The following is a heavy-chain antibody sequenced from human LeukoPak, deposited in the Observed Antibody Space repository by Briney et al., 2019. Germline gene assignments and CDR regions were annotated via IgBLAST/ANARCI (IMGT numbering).Heavy chain of an antibody. V-gene: IGHV4-59*12. CDR3: AKDYHDSSGLHFDY. Sequence: SETLSLTCTVSGGSISSYYWSWIRQPPGKGLEWIGYIYYSGSTNYNPSLKSRVTISVDTSKNQFSLKLSSVTAADTAVYYCAKDYHDSSGLHFDYWGQGTLVTVSS. J-gene: IGHJ4*02. D-gene: IGHD3-22*01. CDR1: GGSISSYY. CDR2: IYYSGST.